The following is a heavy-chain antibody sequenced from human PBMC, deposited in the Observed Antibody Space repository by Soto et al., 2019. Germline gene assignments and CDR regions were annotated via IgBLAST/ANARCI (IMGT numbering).Heavy chain of an antibody. CDR3: ARGAWIQLWNGDYAFDI. J-gene: IGHJ3*02. Sequence: GASVEVSCKASGYTFTSYDINWVRQATGQGLEWMGWMNPNSGNTGYAQKFQGRVTMTRNTSISTAYMELSSLRSEDTAVYYCARGAWIQLWNGDYAFDIWGQGTMVTVSS. D-gene: IGHD5-18*01. V-gene: IGHV1-8*01. CDR2: MNPNSGNT. CDR1: GYTFTSYD.